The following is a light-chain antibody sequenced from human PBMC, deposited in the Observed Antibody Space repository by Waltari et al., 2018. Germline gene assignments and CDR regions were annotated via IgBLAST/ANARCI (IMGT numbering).Light chain of an antibody. CDR2: KAS. CDR3: QQRNSYPPT. Sequence: DIQLTQSPSSLSASVGDRVTITCRASQGISSYLAWYQQKPGKAPKLLIYKASSLQSGVPSRFSVSGSGTEFTLTISSLQPEDFAVYYCQQRNSYPPTFGQGTKVEIK. CDR1: QGISSY. V-gene: IGKV1-9*01. J-gene: IGKJ1*01.